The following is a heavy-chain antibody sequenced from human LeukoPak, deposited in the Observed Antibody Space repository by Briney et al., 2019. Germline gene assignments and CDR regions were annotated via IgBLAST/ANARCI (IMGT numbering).Heavy chain of an antibody. D-gene: IGHD3-10*01. J-gene: IGHJ4*02. CDR3: ARRTVVRGVITYFDY. Sequence: GESLKISCKGSGYSFTSYWIGWVRQMPGKGLEWIGIIYPGDSDTRYSPSFQGQVTISADKSISTAYLQWSSLKASDTAMYYCARRTVVRGVITYFDYWGQGTLVTVSS. CDR2: IYPGDSDT. V-gene: IGHV5-51*01. CDR1: GYSFTSYW.